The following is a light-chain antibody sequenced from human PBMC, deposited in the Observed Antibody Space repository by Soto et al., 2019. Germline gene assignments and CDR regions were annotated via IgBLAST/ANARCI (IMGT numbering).Light chain of an antibody. Sequence: EIVMTQSPDTLPVSPGEIATLSCRASQSVSSNFAWYQQKPGQAPRLLIYGASTRANGIPARFSGSGSGTEFTLTISSLQSEDFAVYYCQQYNNWPPTTVGQGTRLEIK. CDR3: QQYNNWPPTT. J-gene: IGKJ5*01. V-gene: IGKV3-15*01. CDR1: QSVSSN. CDR2: GAS.